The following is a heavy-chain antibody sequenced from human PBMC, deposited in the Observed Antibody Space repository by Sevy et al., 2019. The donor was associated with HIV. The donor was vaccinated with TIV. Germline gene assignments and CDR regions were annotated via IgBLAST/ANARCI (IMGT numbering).Heavy chain of an antibody. Sequence: SETLSLTCTVSGGSISSYYWSWIRQPAGKGLEWIGRIYTSGSTNYNPSLKSRVTMSVDTSKNQFSLKLSSVTAADTAVYYCASTYYGSGSELSLPFDYWGQGTLVTVSS. CDR2: IYTSGST. CDR3: ASTYYGSGSELSLPFDY. CDR1: GGSISSYY. J-gene: IGHJ4*02. V-gene: IGHV4-4*07. D-gene: IGHD3-10*01.